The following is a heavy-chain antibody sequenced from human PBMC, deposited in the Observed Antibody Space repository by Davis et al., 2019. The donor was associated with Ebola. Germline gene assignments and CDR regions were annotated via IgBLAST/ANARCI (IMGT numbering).Heavy chain of an antibody. Sequence: MPSETLSLTCAVSGGSISSGGYSWNWIRQPPGKGLEWIGEINHSGSTNYNPSLKSRVTISVDTSKNQFSLKLSAVTAADTAVYYCARGRLAPLVVAGGYYYYDLDVWGKGTTVTVSS. CDR1: GGSISSGGYS. CDR2: INHSGST. J-gene: IGHJ6*04. V-gene: IGHV4-34*01. CDR3: ARGRLAPLVVAGGYYYYDLDV. D-gene: IGHD6-19*01.